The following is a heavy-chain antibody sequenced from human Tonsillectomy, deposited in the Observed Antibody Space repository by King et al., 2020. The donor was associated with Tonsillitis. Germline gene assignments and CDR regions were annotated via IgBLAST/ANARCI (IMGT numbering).Heavy chain of an antibody. CDR2: ISYDGNNK. CDR1: GFTFSTYG. J-gene: IGHJ4*02. Sequence: VQLVESGGGVVQPGRSLRLSCAASGFTFSTYGMHWVRQAPGKGLEWVAVISYDGNNKYYADSVKGRFTISRDNSKNTLYLQMNSLRAEDTAVYYCARDSLQGGYCDYWGQGTLVTVSS. D-gene: IGHD3-16*01. V-gene: IGHV3-33*05. CDR3: ARDSLQGGYCDY.